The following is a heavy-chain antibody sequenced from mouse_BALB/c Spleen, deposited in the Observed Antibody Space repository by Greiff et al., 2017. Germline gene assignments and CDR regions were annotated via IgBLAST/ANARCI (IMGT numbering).Heavy chain of an antibody. D-gene: IGHD2-10*02. V-gene: IGHV5-9-4*01. CDR1: GFTFSSYA. CDR3: ARMGYGNPFAY. Sequence: EVQGVESGGGLVKPGGSLKLSCAASGFTFSSYAMSWVRQSPEKRPEWVAEISSGGSYTYYPDTVTGRFTISRDNAKNTLYLEMSSLRSEDTAMYYCARMGYGNPFAYWGQGTLVTVSA. CDR2: ISSGGSYT. J-gene: IGHJ3*01.